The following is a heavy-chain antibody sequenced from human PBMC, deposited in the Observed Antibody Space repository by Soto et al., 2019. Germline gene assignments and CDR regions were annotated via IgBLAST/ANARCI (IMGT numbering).Heavy chain of an antibody. D-gene: IGHD6-6*01. Sequence: EVQLVESGGGLVKPGGTLRVSCAASGITFSNVWMTWVRQASGKGLEWVGRIKSKTDGGTTDYGAPVRGRFTISRDDSINTLHLQMNSLKTEDTAVYYCTTGRFSSSLYFDSWGQGTLVTVSS. CDR3: TTGRFSSSLYFDS. CDR2: IKSKTDGGTT. V-gene: IGHV3-15*01. CDR1: GITFSNVW. J-gene: IGHJ4*02.